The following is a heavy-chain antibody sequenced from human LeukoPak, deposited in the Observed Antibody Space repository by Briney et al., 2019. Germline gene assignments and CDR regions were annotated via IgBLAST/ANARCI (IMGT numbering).Heavy chain of an antibody. J-gene: IGHJ3*02. Sequence: ASVKVSCKASGYTFTGYYMHWVRQAPGQGLEWMGWINPNSGGTNYAQKFQGRVTITRNTSISAAYMELSRLRSEDTAVYYCARFSIAAADTAFDIWGQGTMVTVSS. CDR2: INPNSGGT. CDR3: ARFSIAAADTAFDI. D-gene: IGHD6-13*01. V-gene: IGHV1-2*02. CDR1: GYTFTGYY.